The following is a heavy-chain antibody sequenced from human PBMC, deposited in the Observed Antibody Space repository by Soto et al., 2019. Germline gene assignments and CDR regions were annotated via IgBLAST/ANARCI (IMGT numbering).Heavy chain of an antibody. D-gene: IGHD5-12*01. CDR1: GFSFGSYA. CDR3: AKDRYYGGYVDPFDY. CDR2: ISGSGGST. V-gene: IGHV3-23*01. Sequence: GGSLRLSCAASGFSFGSYALSWVRQAPGKGLEWVSAISGSGGSTYYADSAKGRFTISRDNSKNTLYLQMNSLRAEDTAVYYCAKDRYYGGYVDPFDYWGQGTLVTVSS. J-gene: IGHJ4*02.